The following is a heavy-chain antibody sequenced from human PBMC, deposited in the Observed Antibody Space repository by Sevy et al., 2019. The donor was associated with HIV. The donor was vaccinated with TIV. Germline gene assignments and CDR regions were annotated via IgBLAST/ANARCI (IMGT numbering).Heavy chain of an antibody. CDR1: GYSFTNYW. D-gene: IGHD2-15*01. J-gene: IGHJ3*02. CDR2: IYPGDSDT. V-gene: IGHV5-51*01. Sequence: GESLKISCKSSGYSFTNYWIGWVRQMPGKGLEWMGIIYPGDSDTRYSPSFQRQVTISADKSISTAYLQWSSLKASDTAMYYCARSFTRWQSSDNPGFDAFDIWGQGTMVTVS. CDR3: ARSFTRWQSSDNPGFDAFDI.